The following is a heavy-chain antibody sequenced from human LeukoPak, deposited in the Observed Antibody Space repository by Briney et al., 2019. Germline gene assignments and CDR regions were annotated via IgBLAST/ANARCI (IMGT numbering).Heavy chain of an antibody. Sequence: GGSLRLSCAASGFTVSSNYMSWVRQAPGKGLEGVAVISYDGSNKYYADSVKGRFTISRDNSKNSLYLQMNSLRAEDTAVYYCAKGGYYDSSGYPLHFDYWGQGTLVTVSS. CDR2: ISYDGSNK. V-gene: IGHV3-30*18. CDR3: AKGGYYDSSGYPLHFDY. CDR1: GFTVSSNY. J-gene: IGHJ4*02. D-gene: IGHD3-22*01.